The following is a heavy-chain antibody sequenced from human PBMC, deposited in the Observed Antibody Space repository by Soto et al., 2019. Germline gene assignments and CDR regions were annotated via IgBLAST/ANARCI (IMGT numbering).Heavy chain of an antibody. CDR2: INPNTGGT. Sequence: ASVKVSCKASGYTFSGYYMYWVRQAPGQGLEWMGWINPNTGGTSYGQKFQGRVTMTRDTSISTAYMELSRLRSGDTAVYYCARDGEWLQRYYYYYNGMDVWGQGTTVTVSS. V-gene: IGHV1-2*02. D-gene: IGHD5-12*01. CDR1: GYTFSGYY. J-gene: IGHJ6*02. CDR3: ARDGEWLQRYYYYYNGMDV.